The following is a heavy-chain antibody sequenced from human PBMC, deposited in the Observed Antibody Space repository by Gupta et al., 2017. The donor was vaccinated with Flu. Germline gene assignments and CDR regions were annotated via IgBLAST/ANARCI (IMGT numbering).Heavy chain of an antibody. CDR1: GSILSNYL. V-gene: IGHV3-74*01. CDR2: IKSEGTIT. CDR3: ARDRGTARRPED. D-gene: IGHD1-1*01. J-gene: IGHJ4*02. Sequence: EVNLVESGGGLVQPGGSLRLICAAPGSILSNYLLHWVRPAPGKGLVWVARIKSEGTITNYADSMKVQFTISRDSAKDTLYLQMNRLTAEDAAVYYCARDRGTARRPEDWGQGTLVTVSS.